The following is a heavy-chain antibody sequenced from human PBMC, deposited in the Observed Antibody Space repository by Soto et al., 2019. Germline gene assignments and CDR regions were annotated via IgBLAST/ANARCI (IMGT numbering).Heavy chain of an antibody. Sequence: SEPLSLPCTVSVDSISTDYWRWIPRPAGKGLEWIGRIDASGDTNYNPSLKSRVTMSADTSKKQFSLKLTSVTAADTAVYYCARYSNNWFQTEGMDVWGQGTTVTVSS. CDR3: ARYSNNWFQTEGMDV. D-gene: IGHD1-20*01. CDR2: IDASGDT. J-gene: IGHJ6*02. CDR1: VDSISTDY. V-gene: IGHV4-4*07.